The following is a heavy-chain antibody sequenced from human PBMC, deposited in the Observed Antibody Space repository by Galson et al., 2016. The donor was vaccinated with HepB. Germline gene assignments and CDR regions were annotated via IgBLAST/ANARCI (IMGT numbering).Heavy chain of an antibody. CDR2: IIPFSDTT. J-gene: IGHJ4*02. CDR1: GGTFSRYV. V-gene: IGHV1-69*13. Sequence: SVKVSCKASGGTFSRYVISWVRQAPGQGLEWMGGIIPFSDTTNYAHKFQGRVTITADESSSTAYMELSSLRSEDTAVYYCARDLGSCSGGSCYLLDSWGQGTLVTVSS. CDR3: ARDLGSCSGGSCYLLDS. D-gene: IGHD2-15*01.